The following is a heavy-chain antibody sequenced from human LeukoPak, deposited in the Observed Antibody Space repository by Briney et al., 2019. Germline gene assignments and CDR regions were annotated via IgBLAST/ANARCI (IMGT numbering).Heavy chain of an antibody. V-gene: IGHV3-11*01. CDR3: ARRGDWNQFDN. CDR2: ISMSAVTI. D-gene: IGHD1-1*01. Sequence: PGGSLRLSCAASGFTFSYYYMSSIRQAPGKGLEGVSDISMSAVTIYYADSVKGGFTISRDNAKNSLNLQMNSLRAEDTAVYYCARRGDWNQFDNWGQGSLVTVSS. J-gene: IGHJ4*02. CDR1: GFTFSYYY.